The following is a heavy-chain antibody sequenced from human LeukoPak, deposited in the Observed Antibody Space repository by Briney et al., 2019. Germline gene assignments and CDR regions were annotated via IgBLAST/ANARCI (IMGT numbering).Heavy chain of an antibody. Sequence: SVKVSCKASGGTFSSYAISWVRQAPGQGLEWMGGIIPIFGTANYAQKFQGRVTITADESTSTAYMELSSLRSEDTAVYYCAKSDFWSGNNWFDPWGQGTLVTVSS. CDR1: GGTFSSYA. V-gene: IGHV1-69*13. J-gene: IGHJ5*02. CDR2: IIPIFGTA. D-gene: IGHD3-3*01. CDR3: AKSDFWSGNNWFDP.